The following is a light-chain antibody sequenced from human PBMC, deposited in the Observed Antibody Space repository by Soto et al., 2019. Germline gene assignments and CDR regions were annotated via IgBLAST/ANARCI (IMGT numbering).Light chain of an antibody. CDR3: QQYNTYWT. J-gene: IGKJ1*01. Sequence: DIQMTQSPSTLSASVGDRVTITCRASQSITTWLAWYQQKPGKAPKLLIYKASSLESGVPSRFSGSGSGTEFTLTISILQHEEIGNYYCQQYNTYWTFGQGTTVESK. CDR1: QSITTW. V-gene: IGKV1-5*03. CDR2: KAS.